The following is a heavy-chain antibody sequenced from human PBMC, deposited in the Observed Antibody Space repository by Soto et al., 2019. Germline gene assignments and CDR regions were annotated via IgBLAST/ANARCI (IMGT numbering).Heavy chain of an antibody. V-gene: IGHV4-59*01. J-gene: IGHJ4*02. Sequence: SETLSLTCTVSGDSIRSYYWSWIRQPPGKGLEWIGYIYYSGYTSYNPSLKSRVTISVDTSKNQFSLKLNSVTAADTAVYYCARCFSGNYPSSPEEQYYFRSWGQGPLVTVYS. D-gene: IGHD1-26*01. CDR3: ARCFSGNYPSSPEEQYYFRS. CDR1: GDSIRSYY. CDR2: IYYSGYT.